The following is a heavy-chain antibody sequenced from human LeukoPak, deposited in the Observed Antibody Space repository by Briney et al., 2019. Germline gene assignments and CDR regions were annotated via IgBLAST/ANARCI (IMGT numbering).Heavy chain of an antibody. J-gene: IGHJ4*02. CDR1: GFTFSNAW. D-gene: IGHD6-19*01. V-gene: IGHV3-15*07. CDR2: IKSKTDGGTT. CDR3: TTRGRSSGWYGDNDY. Sequence: PGGSLRLSCAASGFTFSNAWMNWVRQAPGKGLEWVGRIKSKTDGGTTDYAAPVKGRFTISRDDSKNTLYLQMSSLKTEDTAVYYCTTRGRSSGWYGDNDYWGQGTLVTVSS.